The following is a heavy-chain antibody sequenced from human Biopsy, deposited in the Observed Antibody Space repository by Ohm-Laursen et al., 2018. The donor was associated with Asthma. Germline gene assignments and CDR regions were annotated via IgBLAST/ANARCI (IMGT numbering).Heavy chain of an antibody. CDR2: INSVFGTT. J-gene: IGHJ4*02. CDR3: ARKAGSCISRTCYSLDF. Sequence: SVTVSCKSLGGTFNTSVIGWVRQAPGHGLEWMGGINSVFGTTTYPQKFQDRVTITADDSTSTVYMELSSLRSEDTAVYYCARKAGSCISRTCYSLDFWGQGTLVTVSS. D-gene: IGHD2-2*01. CDR1: GGTFNTSV. V-gene: IGHV1-69*13.